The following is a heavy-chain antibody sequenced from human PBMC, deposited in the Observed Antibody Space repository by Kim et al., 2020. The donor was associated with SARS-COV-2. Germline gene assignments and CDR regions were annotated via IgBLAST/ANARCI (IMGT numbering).Heavy chain of an antibody. CDR1: GGSISSSSYY. D-gene: IGHD4-17*01. CDR2: IYYSGST. V-gene: IGHV4-39*01. CDR3: ARHIRSHRFSYGDEDYFDY. J-gene: IGHJ4*02. Sequence: SETLSLTCTVSGGSISSSSYYWGWIRQPPGKGLEWIGSIYYSGSTYYNPSLKSRVTISVDTSKNQFSLKLSSVTAADTAVYYCARHIRSHRFSYGDEDYFDYWGQGTLVTVSS.